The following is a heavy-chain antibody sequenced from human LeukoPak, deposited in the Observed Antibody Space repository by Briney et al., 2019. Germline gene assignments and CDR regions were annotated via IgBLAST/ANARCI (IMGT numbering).Heavy chain of an antibody. CDR2: ISYDGSNE. CDR1: GFTFSSYG. J-gene: IGHJ4*02. D-gene: IGHD3-22*01. CDR3: AKANRYYYDTTGCADY. V-gene: IGHV3-30*18. Sequence: PGGSLRLSCAASGFTFSSYGMHWVRQAPGKGLEWVAIISYDGSNEYYADFVKGRFTISRDDSKNTLYLQMNSLRAEDTAVYYCAKANRYYYDTTGCADYWGQGTLVTVSS.